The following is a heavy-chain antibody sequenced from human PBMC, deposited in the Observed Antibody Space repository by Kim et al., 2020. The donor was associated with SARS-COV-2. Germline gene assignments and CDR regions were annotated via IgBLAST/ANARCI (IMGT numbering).Heavy chain of an antibody. Sequence: DSGKGRFTLSRENTKHTLYLQMSSLRAEDTAVYYCVKGQLERLGANWFDPWGQGTLVTVSS. CDR3: VKGQLERLGANWFDP. D-gene: IGHD1-1*01. V-gene: IGHV3-64D*09. J-gene: IGHJ5*02.